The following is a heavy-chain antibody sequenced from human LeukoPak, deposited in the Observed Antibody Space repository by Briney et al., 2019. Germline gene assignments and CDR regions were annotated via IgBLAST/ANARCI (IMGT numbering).Heavy chain of an antibody. V-gene: IGHV3-74*01. Sequence: GGSLRLSCAASGFTFSNYWMYWVRQAPGKGLGWVSQIKSDGNITNYADSVKGRFTISRDNAKNTLFLQMNSLRAEDTAVYYCTRDRVGAAGAFDIWGQGTMVTVSS. CDR1: GFTFSNYW. CDR2: IKSDGNIT. D-gene: IGHD1-26*01. J-gene: IGHJ3*02. CDR3: TRDRVGAAGAFDI.